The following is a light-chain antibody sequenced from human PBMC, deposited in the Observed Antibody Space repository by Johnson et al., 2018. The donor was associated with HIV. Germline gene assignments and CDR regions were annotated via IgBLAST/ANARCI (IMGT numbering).Light chain of an antibody. J-gene: IGLJ1*01. V-gene: IGLV1-51*01. CDR2: DTI. Sequence: QSVLTQPPSVSAAPGQKVTISCSGSSSNIGSHYVSWYQQVPGTAPRLVIYDTIKRHSGFPDRFSGSKSGTSATLGITGLQTGDEADYYCGTWDSSLNAYVFGAATKVAVL. CDR1: SSNIGSHY. CDR3: GTWDSSLNAYV.